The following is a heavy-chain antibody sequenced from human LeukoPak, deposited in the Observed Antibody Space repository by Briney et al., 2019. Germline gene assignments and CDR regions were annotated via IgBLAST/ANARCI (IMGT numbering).Heavy chain of an antibody. V-gene: IGHV3-9*01. CDR3: AKGTYGSGTLGWFDP. Sequence: GGXXRLXCAASXFTFDDYAMHWVRXAPGKXXXGVSGISWNSDTTVYADSVKGRFTISRDNAKNSLYLQMNSLRTEDTALYYCAKGTYGSGTLGWFDPWGQGTLVTVSS. D-gene: IGHD3-10*01. J-gene: IGHJ5*02. CDR2: ISWNSDTT. CDR1: XFTFDDYA.